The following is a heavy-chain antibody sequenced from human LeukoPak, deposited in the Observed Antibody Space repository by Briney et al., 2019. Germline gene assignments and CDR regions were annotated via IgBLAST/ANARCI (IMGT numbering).Heavy chain of an antibody. D-gene: IGHD1-26*01. CDR3: AREGDYYRPGGPRFDY. CDR1: GFTVSSNY. Sequence: GGSLRLSCAASGFTVSSNYMSWVRQAPGKGLEWVANIKQDGSEKYYVDSVKGRFTISRDNAKNSLYLQMNSLRAEDTAVYYCAREGDYYRPGGPRFDYWGQGTLVTVSS. V-gene: IGHV3-7*01. CDR2: IKQDGSEK. J-gene: IGHJ4*02.